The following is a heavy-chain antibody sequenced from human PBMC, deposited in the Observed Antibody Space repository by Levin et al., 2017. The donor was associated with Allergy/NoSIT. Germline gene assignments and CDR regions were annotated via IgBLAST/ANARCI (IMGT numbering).Heavy chain of an antibody. V-gene: IGHV3-53*01. CDR2: IYGGGSS. CDR1: GFTVSSNY. Sequence: GESLKISCAVSGFTVSSNYMSWVRQAPGKGPEWVSVIYGGGSSYYADSVRGRFTISRDNSKNTLYLQMNSLRVEDTAVYYCASEIPRGSPDNYVPLWGRGTLVTVSS. J-gene: IGHJ4*02. CDR3: ASEIPRGSPDNYVPL. D-gene: IGHD3-10*02.